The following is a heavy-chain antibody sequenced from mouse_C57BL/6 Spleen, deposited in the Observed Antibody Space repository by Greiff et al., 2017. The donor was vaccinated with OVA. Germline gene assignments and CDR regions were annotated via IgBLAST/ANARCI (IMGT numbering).Heavy chain of an antibody. CDR2: IYPSDSET. J-gene: IGHJ3*01. Sequence: QVQLQQPGAELVRPGSSVKLSCKASGYTFTSYWMDWVKQMPGQGLEWIGNIYPSDSETHYNQKFKDKATLTVDKSSSTAYMQLSILTSEDSAVFYCARLLFAYWGQGTLVTVSA. CDR1: GYTFTSYW. CDR3: ARLLFAY. D-gene: IGHD1-1*01. V-gene: IGHV1-61*01.